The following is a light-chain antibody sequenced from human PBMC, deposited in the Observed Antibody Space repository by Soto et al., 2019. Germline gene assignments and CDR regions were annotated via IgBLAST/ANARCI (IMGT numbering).Light chain of an antibody. CDR3: QQRISWPLA. J-gene: IGKJ4*01. CDR2: DTS. Sequence: EIVLTQSPATLSLSPGERATLSCRASQSVRSYLAWYQQKPGQAPRLLIYDTSNRATGIPARFIGSGSGTDFTLTTSSLEPEDFAVYYCQQRISWPLAFGGGTRVDIK. V-gene: IGKV3-11*01. CDR1: QSVRSY.